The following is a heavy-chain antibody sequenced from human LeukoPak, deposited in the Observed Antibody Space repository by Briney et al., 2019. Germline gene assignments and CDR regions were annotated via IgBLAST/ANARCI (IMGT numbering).Heavy chain of an antibody. CDR1: GFTVSSNY. CDR2: LYSGGTT. CDR3: ARAGCAGGTCLYYFDS. D-gene: IGHD2-15*01. J-gene: IGHJ4*02. Sequence: QPGGSLRLSCAASGFTVSSNYMSWVRQAPGKGLEWVSVLYSGGTTYYADSVRSRFTISRDNSKNTLYLQMNSLRAEDTAVYYCARAGCAGGTCLYYFDSWGQGTLVTVSS. V-gene: IGHV3-66*01.